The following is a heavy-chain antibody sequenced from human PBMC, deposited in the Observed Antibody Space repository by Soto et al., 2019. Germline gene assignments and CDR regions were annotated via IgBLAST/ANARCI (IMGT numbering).Heavy chain of an antibody. Sequence: QVQLQESGPGLVQPSETLSLTCTVSGDSLSRGSFYWSWIRQSPGKGLEWIGHIYDSGTTNYNPYLMGRVTISQDTSMNRFSLTLTSVTAADTAVYYCARRFTFGYYQPWGQGTLVAVSS. D-gene: IGHD3-10*01. CDR2: IYDSGTT. CDR1: GDSLSRGSFY. J-gene: IGHJ1*01. V-gene: IGHV4-61*03. CDR3: ARRFTFGYYQP.